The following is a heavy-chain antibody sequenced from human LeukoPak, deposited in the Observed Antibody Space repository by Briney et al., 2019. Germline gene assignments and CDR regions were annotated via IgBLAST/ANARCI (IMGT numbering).Heavy chain of an antibody. D-gene: IGHD1-26*01. V-gene: IGHV1-2*02. J-gene: IGHJ1*01. CDR1: GSTFTGYY. CDR2: INPNSGGT. CDR3: AREWELLRKYLYH. Sequence: ASVKLSFNSSGSTFTGYYMHWVRQPPGQGLERMGWINPNSGGTNYDQKFQGRVTMTRDTSISTDYMELSRLRSDDTAVYYCAREWELLRKYLYHWGQGTLVTVSS.